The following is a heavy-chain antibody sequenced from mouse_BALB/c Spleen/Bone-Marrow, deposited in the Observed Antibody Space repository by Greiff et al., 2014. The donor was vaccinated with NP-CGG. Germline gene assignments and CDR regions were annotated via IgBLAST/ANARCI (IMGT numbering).Heavy chain of an antibody. J-gene: IGHJ4*01. D-gene: IGHD3-3*01. CDR3: TRSGTLGSMDY. Sequence: VQLKESGGGLVQPGGSRKLPCAASGFTFSSFGMHWVRQAPEKGLEWVAYISSGSSTIYYADTMKGRFTISRDNPKNTLFLQMASLRSEDTAMYYCTRSGTLGSMDYWGQGTSVTVSS. CDR1: GFTFSSFG. CDR2: ISSGSSTI. V-gene: IGHV5-17*02.